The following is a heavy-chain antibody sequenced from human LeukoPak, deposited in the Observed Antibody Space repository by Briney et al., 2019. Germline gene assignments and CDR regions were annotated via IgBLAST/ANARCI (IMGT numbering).Heavy chain of an antibody. V-gene: IGHV3-23*01. CDR2: ISGSGGST. CDR3: AKQIVVVLYGMDV. CDR1: GFTFSSYA. Sequence: GSLRLSCAASGFTFSSYAMSWVRQAPGKGLEWVSAISGSGGSTYYADSVKGRFTISRGNSKNTLYLQMNSLRAEDTAVYYCAKQIVVVLYGMDVWGQGTTVTVSS. D-gene: IGHD3-22*01. J-gene: IGHJ6*02.